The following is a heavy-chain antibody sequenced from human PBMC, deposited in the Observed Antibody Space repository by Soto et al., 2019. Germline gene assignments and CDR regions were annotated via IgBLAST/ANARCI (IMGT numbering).Heavy chain of an antibody. CDR2: ISAYNGNT. D-gene: IGHD5-12*01. CDR3: ARDLVPGYTGFSDY. Sequence: ASGKVSCKTSGYTFSNYGINWVRQAPGQGLEWMGWISAYNGNTNFAQKLQGRVSLTTDTSSTTAYMELRSLTSDDTAVYYCARDLVPGYTGFSDYWGQGTLVTGSS. J-gene: IGHJ4*02. CDR1: GYTFSNYG. V-gene: IGHV1-18*01.